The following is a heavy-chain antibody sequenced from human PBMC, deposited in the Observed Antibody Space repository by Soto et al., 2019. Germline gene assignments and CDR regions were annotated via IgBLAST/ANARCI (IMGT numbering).Heavy chain of an antibody. CDR3: ARGFGSSSNWFDP. D-gene: IGHD1-26*01. CDR1: GGSFSGYY. V-gene: IGHV4-34*01. J-gene: IGHJ5*02. CDR2: INHSGST. Sequence: PSETLSLTCAVYGGSFSGYYWSWIRQPPGKGLEWIGEINHSGSTNYNPSLKSRVTISVDTSKNQFSLKLSSVTAADTAVYYCARGFGSSSNWFDPWGQGTLVTVS.